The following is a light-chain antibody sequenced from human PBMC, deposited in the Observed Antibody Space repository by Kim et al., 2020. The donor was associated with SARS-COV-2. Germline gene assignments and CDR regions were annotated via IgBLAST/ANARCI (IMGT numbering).Light chain of an antibody. Sequence: ASVKLTCTLRSGHSSYVIAWHQQQPEKGPRYLMKLNSDGSHSKGDGIPDRFSGSNSGAERYLTISRLQSEGEADYYCQTWGTGPWVFGGGTQLTVL. V-gene: IGLV4-69*01. CDR1: SGHSSYV. CDR3: QTWGTGPWV. CDR2: LNSDGSH. J-gene: IGLJ3*02.